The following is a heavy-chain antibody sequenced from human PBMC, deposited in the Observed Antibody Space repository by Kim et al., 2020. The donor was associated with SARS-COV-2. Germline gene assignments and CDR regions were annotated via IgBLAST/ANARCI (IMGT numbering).Heavy chain of an antibody. V-gene: IGHV1-46*01. J-gene: IGHJ6*02. CDR1: GYTFTSYY. CDR2: INPRGGNT. CDR3: ARSLVAAGNYYYNGMDV. D-gene: IGHD6-13*01. Sequence: ASVKVSCKASGYTFTSYYMNWVRQAPGQGLEWMGIINPRGGNTKYAQKFEGRVTMTRDTSTSTVYMELSSLRSEDTAVYYCARSLVAAGNYYYNGMDVWG.